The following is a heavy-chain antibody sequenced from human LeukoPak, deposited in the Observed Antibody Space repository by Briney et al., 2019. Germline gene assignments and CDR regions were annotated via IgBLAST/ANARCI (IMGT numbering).Heavy chain of an antibody. D-gene: IGHD2-8*01. Sequence: PSETLSLTCTVSGGSISSGGYDWSWIRQHPGKGLEWIGENNHSGSTNYNPSLKSRVTISVDTSKNQFSLKLSSVTAADTAVYYCARGSTRPDIVLMVYAITAHAFDIWGQGTMVTVSS. CDR3: ARGSTRPDIVLMVYAITAHAFDI. V-gene: IGHV4-31*03. CDR1: GGSISSGGYD. J-gene: IGHJ3*02. CDR2: NNHSGST.